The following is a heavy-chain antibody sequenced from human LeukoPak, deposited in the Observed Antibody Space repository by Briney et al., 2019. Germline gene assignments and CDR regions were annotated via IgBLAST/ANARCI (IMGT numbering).Heavy chain of an antibody. CDR1: GGSINSYY. D-gene: IGHD3-22*01. CDR2: IYYSGST. V-gene: IGHV4-59*01. J-gene: IGHJ4*02. CDR3: ARGYDSSGYYPS. Sequence: QPSEILSLTCTVSGGSINSYYWSWIRQPPGKGLEWIGYIYYSGSTKYNPSLKSRVTISVDTSKNQFSLKLSSVTAEDTAVYYCARGYDSSGYYPSWGQGTLVTVSS.